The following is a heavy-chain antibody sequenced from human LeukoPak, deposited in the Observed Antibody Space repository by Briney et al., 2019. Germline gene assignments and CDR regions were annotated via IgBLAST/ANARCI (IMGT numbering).Heavy chain of an antibody. CDR1: GFTFSNAW. CDR2: IKSKTDGGTT. Sequence: PGGSLRLSCAASGFTFSNAWMSWVRQAPGKGLEWVGRIKSKTDGGTTDYAAPVKGRFTISRDDSKNTLYLQMNSLKTEDTAVYYCTTDRGAYCGGDCWSSNWFDPWGQGTLVTVSS. J-gene: IGHJ5*02. CDR3: TTDRGAYCGGDCWSSNWFDP. V-gene: IGHV3-15*01. D-gene: IGHD2-21*02.